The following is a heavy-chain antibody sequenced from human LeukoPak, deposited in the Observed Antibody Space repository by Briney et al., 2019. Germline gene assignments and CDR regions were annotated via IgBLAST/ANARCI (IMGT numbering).Heavy chain of an antibody. CDR1: GGSISGCY. J-gene: IGHJ3*02. D-gene: IGHD6-6*01. CDR3: ARHRSPGSSRLRAFDI. Sequence: SETLSLTCTVSGGSISGCYWNWIRQSPGKGLEWIGEINHSGSTNYNPSLKSRVTISVDTSKNQFSLKLSSVTAADTAVYYCARHRSPGSSRLRAFDIWGQGTMVTVSS. CDR2: INHSGST. V-gene: IGHV4-34*01.